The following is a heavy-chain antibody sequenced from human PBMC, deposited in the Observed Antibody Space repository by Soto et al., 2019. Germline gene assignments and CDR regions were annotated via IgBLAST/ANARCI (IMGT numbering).Heavy chain of an antibody. CDR2: IYYSGST. CDR1: GGSINSRYW. J-gene: IGHJ4*02. V-gene: IGHV4-59*01. CDR3: ARSDGRY. Sequence: SETLSLTCAVSGGSINSRYWWSWIRQPPGKGLEWIGYIYYSGSTNYNPSLKSRVTISVDTSKNQFSLKLSSVTAADTAVYYCARSDGRYWGQGTLVTVSS.